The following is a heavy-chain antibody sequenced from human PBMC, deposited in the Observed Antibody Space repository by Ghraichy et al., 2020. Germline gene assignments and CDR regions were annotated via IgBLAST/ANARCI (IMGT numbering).Heavy chain of an antibody. J-gene: IGHJ6*02. CDR1: GFTFSTYS. Sequence: LSLTCVGSGFTFSTYSMNWVRQSPGKGLEWVAYITSSSRTKSYADSVKGRFTISRDNGQNSLYLQMNSLRDEDTAVYYCARGSTVVRFFYYAGMDVWGQGTTVTVSS. V-gene: IGHV3-48*02. D-gene: IGHD4-23*01. CDR2: ITSSSRTK. CDR3: ARGSTVVRFFYYAGMDV.